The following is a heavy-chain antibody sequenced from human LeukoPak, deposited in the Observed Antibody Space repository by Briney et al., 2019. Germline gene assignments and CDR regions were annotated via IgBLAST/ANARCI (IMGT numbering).Heavy chain of an antibody. CDR3: AKDTLSYGMDV. CDR1: GFTFSSYG. V-gene: IGHV3-30*18. J-gene: IGHJ6*04. Sequence: PGRSLRLSCAASGFTFSSYGMHWVRQAPGKGLEWVAVISYDGSNKYYADSVKGRFTISRDNSKNTMYLQMNSLRAEDTAVYYCAKDTLSYGMDVWGKGTPVTVSS. CDR2: ISYDGSNK.